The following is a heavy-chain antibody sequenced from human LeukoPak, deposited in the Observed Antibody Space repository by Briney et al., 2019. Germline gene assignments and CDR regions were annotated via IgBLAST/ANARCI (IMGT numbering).Heavy chain of an antibody. J-gene: IGHJ4*02. CDR3: ARVGCSNVACLPDRRDFDH. CDR2: ISGSDGRT. Sequence: GGSLRLSCAASGFTFSSYAMGWVRQASGKGPEWVSTISGSDGRTDYADSVKGRFTISRDNSRNTVYLQMNSLSAEDTAVYSCARVGCSNVACLPDRRDFDHWGQGTLVTVSS. D-gene: IGHD2-8*01. V-gene: IGHV3-23*01. CDR1: GFTFSSYA.